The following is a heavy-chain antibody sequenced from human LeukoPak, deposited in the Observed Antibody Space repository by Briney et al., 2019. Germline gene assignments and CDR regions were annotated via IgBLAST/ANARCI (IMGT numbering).Heavy chain of an antibody. CDR1: GDSISSGTYY. D-gene: IGHD3-10*01. CDR2: IYTSGST. J-gene: IGHJ5*02. Sequence: SQTLSLTCTVSGDSISSGTYYWSWIRQPAGKGLEWIGRIYTSGSTNYNPSLKSRVTISVDTSKNQFSLKLDSVTAADTAVYYCARGGSRRFDPWGQGTLVTVSS. V-gene: IGHV4-61*02. CDR3: ARGGSRRFDP.